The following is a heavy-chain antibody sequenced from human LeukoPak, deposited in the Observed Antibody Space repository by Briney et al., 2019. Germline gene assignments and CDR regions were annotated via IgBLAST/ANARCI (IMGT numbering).Heavy chain of an antibody. CDR2: IYTSGST. D-gene: IGHD6-6*01. CDR3: ARESAKQLGNDAFDI. J-gene: IGHJ3*02. V-gene: IGHV4-61*02. CDR1: GGSISSGSYY. Sequence: PSETLSLTCTLSGGSISSGSYYWSWIRQPAGKGLEWIGRIYTSGSTDYNPSLKSRVTISVDTSKNQFSLKLSSVTAADTAVYYCARESAKQLGNDAFDIWGQGTMVTVSS.